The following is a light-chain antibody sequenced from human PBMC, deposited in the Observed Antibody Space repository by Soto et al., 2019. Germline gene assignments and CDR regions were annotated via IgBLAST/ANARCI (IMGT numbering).Light chain of an antibody. CDR3: QQYYSFPWT. Sequence: VIWLTQSPSLLSASIGDRVTITCRVSPGVTSFLAWYQQKPGKAPKILIYAASTLQAGVPSRFSGSGSGTDFTLTITTLQAEDSATYYCQQYYSFPWTFGPGTKVEIK. CDR2: AAS. J-gene: IGKJ1*01. CDR1: PGVTSF. V-gene: IGKV1D-8*01.